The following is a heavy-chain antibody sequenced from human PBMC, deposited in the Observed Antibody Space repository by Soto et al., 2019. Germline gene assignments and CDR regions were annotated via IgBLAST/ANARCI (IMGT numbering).Heavy chain of an antibody. V-gene: IGHV3-23*01. CDR1: GFTFSSYA. CDR3: AKDAVSGDGVWLLDS. Sequence: PGGSLRLSCAAPGFTFSSYAMSWVRQAPGKGLEWVSSLLRSGSTTYYADSVKGRFTVSSDKSANSLYLQMDNLRAEDTAIYYCAKDAVSGDGVWLLDSWGQGTVVTVSS. J-gene: IGHJ5*02. CDR2: LLRSGSTT. D-gene: IGHD4-17*01.